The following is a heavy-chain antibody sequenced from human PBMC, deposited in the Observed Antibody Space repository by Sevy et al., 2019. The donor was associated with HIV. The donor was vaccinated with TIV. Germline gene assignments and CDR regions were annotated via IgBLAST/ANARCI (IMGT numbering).Heavy chain of an antibody. D-gene: IGHD5-18*01. Sequence: GGSLRLSWTASGFTFSDYYMSWIRQAPGKGLEWVSDISTSSNYIDYADSVKGRFTISRHNAKNSLYLQMNSLRAEDTAVYFCARVRYNYGQHYFDYWGQGTLVTVSS. CDR3: ARVRYNYGQHYFDY. V-gene: IGHV3-11*06. J-gene: IGHJ4*02. CDR1: GFTFSDYY. CDR2: ISTSSNYI.